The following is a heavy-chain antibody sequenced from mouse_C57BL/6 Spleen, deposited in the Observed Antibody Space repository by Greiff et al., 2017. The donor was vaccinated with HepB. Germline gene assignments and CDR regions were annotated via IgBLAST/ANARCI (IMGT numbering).Heavy chain of an antibody. D-gene: IGHD2-3*01. Sequence: QVQLQQSGAELVKPGASVKLSCKASGYTFTEYTIHWVKQRSGQGLEWIGWFYPGSGSIKYNEKFKDKATLTADKSSSTVYMELSRLTSEDSAVYCCARHEVGAYDGYSWFAYWGQGTLVTVSA. V-gene: IGHV1-62-2*01. CDR2: FYPGSGSI. CDR1: GYTFTEYT. CDR3: ARHEVGAYDGYSWFAY. J-gene: IGHJ3*01.